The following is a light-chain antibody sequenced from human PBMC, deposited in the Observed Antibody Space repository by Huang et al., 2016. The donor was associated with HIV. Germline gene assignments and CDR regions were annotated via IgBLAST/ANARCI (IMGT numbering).Light chain of an antibody. J-gene: IGKJ1*01. Sequence: EIVLTQSPGTLSLSPGERATLFCRASQSVSSSYLAWYRQRPGQAPGLIIYGAYNRAAGGPDRFSGSGSGTDFSLTINKLEPEDFAVYFCQQYSASPWTFGQGTKVEFK. CDR2: GAY. CDR1: QSVSSSY. CDR3: QQYSASPWT. V-gene: IGKV3-20*01.